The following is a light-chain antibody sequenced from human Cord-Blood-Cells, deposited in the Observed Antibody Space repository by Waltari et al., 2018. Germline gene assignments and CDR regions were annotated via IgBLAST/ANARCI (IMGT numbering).Light chain of an antibody. CDR3: QSADSSGTYVV. Sequence: SYELPQPPSVPVSPGQTARLTSSRDALPKQYAYLYQQNPGQAPVLVIYKDSERPSGIPERFSGSSSGTTVTLTISGVQAEDEADYYCQSADSSGTYVVFGGGTKLTVL. CDR2: KDS. V-gene: IGLV3-25*03. J-gene: IGLJ2*01. CDR1: ALPKQY.